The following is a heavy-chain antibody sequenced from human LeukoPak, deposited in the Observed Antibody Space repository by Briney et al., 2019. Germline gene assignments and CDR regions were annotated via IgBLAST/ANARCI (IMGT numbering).Heavy chain of an antibody. CDR2: TNHVGTII. V-gene: IGHV3-23*01. CDR3: VKDAGIYLAWYFDY. J-gene: IGHJ4*02. D-gene: IGHD1-26*01. Sequence: PGGSLRLSCAAFGFPFSTPFNINAMTWVRQAPGKGLEWVATTNHVGTIIHYADSVKGRFTISRDNSKNMVYLQMNSLRADDTAIYYCVKDAGIYLAWYFDYWGQGTLVTVST. CDR1: GFPFSTPFNINA.